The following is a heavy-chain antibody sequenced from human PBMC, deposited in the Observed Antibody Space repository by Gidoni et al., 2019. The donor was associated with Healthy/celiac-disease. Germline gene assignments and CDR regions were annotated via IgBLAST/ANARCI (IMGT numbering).Heavy chain of an antibody. D-gene: IGHD6-19*01. J-gene: IGHJ3*02. CDR1: GFTFDDYA. CDR3: AKDYSSYDAFDI. V-gene: IGHV3-9*01. Sequence: EVQLVESGGGVVQPGRSLRLSCAASGFTFDDYAMHWVRQAPGKGLEWVSGISWNSGSIGYADSVKGRFTISRDNAKNSLYLQMNSLRAEDTALYYCAKDYSSYDAFDIWGQGTMVTVSS. CDR2: ISWNSGSI.